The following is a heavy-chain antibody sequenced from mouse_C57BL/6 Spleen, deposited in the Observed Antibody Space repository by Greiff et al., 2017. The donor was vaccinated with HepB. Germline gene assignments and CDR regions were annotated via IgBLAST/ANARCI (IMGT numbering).Heavy chain of an antibody. CDR3: ARLEKHDY. CDR1: GYAFSSSW. J-gene: IGHJ2*01. V-gene: IGHV1-82*01. Sequence: VQLQQSGPELVKPGASVKISCKASGYAFSSSWMNWVKQRPGKGLEWIGRIYPGDGDTNYNGKFKGKATLTADKSSSTAYMQHSSLTSEDSAVDYCARLEKHDYWGQGTTLTVSS. CDR2: IYPGDGDT.